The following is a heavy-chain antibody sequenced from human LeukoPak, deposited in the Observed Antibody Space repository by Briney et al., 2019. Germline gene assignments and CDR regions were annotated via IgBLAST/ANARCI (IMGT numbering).Heavy chain of an antibody. CDR3: ARDGRQGADSQSPNAFDI. CDR2: ISSSGSTI. J-gene: IGHJ3*02. CDR1: GFTFSSYE. Sequence: GGSLRLSCAASGFTFSSYEMNWVRQAPGKGLEWVSYISSSGSTIYYADSVKGRFTISRDNAKNSLYLQMNSLRAEDTAVYYCARDGRQGADSQSPNAFDIWGQGTMVTVSS. D-gene: IGHD1-26*01. V-gene: IGHV3-48*03.